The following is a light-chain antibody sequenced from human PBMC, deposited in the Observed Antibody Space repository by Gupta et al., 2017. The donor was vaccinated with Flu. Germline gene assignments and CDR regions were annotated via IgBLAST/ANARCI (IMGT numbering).Light chain of an antibody. CDR2: DAS. CDR3: QQRSNWPLT. V-gene: IGKV3-11*01. Sequence: EIVLTQPPATLSLSPGERATLSCRASQSVSSYLAWYQQKPGQAPRLLIYDASNRATGIPARFSGSGSGTDFTLTISSLEPEDFAVYYCQQRSNWPLTFGHGTKVDIK. CDR1: QSVSSY. J-gene: IGKJ3*01.